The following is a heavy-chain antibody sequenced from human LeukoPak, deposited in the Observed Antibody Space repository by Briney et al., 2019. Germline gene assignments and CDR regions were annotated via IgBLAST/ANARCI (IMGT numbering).Heavy chain of an antibody. CDR3: ARSYVYGESNFDY. Sequence: GASVKVSCKASGYTFTSYDINWVRQATGQGLEWMGRIIPILGIANYAQKFQGRVTITADKSTSTAYMELSSLRSEDTAVYYCARSYVYGESNFDYWGQGTLVTVSS. CDR1: GYTFTSYD. J-gene: IGHJ4*02. V-gene: IGHV1-69*04. D-gene: IGHD4-17*01. CDR2: IIPILGIA.